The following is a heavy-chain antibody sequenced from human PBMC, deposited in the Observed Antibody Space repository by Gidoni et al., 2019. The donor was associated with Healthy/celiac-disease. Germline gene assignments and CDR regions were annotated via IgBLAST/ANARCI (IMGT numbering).Heavy chain of an antibody. CDR1: GFTFSSYA. CDR3: ARDQNYGDQRAYFDY. D-gene: IGHD4-17*01. J-gene: IGHJ4*02. Sequence: QVQLVESGGGVVQPGRSLRLSCAASGFTFSSYAMHWVRQAPGKGLEWVAVISYDGSNKYYADSVKGRFTISRDNSKNTLYLQMNSLRAEDTAVYYCARDQNYGDQRAYFDYWGQGTLVTVSS. V-gene: IGHV3-30-3*01. CDR2: ISYDGSNK.